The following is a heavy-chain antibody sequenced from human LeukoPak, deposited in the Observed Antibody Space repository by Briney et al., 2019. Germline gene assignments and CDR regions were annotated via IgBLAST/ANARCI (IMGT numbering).Heavy chain of an antibody. CDR2: FDPEDGET. CDR1: GYTLTELS. Sequence: ASVKVSCKVSGYTLTELSMHWVRRAPGKGLEWMGGFDPEDGETIYAQKFQGRVTMTEDTSTDTAYMELSSLRSEDTAVYYCATDQYDYVWGSYRSRDGTFDYWGQGTLVTVSS. D-gene: IGHD3-16*02. V-gene: IGHV1-24*01. CDR3: ATDQYDYVWGSYRSRDGTFDY. J-gene: IGHJ4*02.